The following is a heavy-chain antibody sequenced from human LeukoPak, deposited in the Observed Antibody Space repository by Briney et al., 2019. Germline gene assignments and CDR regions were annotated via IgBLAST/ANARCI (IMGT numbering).Heavy chain of an antibody. CDR1: GYTFTSYY. V-gene: IGHV1-46*01. CDR3: ARAYYYDSSGYSNFDY. J-gene: IGHJ4*02. CDR2: INPSGGST. Sequence: ASVKVSCKASGYTFTSYYMHWVRQAPGQGLEWMGIINPSGGSTSYAQKFQGRVTMTRDMPTSTVYMELSSLRSEDTAVYYCARAYYYDSSGYSNFDYWGQGTLVTVSS. D-gene: IGHD3-22*01.